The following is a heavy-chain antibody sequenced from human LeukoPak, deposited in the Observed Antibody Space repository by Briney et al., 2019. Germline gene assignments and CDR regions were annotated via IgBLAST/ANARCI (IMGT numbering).Heavy chain of an antibody. J-gene: IGHJ6*02. CDR2: ISYDGSNK. Sequence: GRSLRLSCAASGFTFSSYAMHWVRQAPGKGLEWVAVISYDGSNKYYADSVKGRFTISRDNSKNTLYLQMNSLRAEDTAVYYCAKAGFYDILTGYYPPYYYYGMDVWGQGTTVTVSS. CDR1: GFTFSSYA. V-gene: IGHV3-30-3*01. CDR3: AKAGFYDILTGYYPPYYYYGMDV. D-gene: IGHD3-9*01.